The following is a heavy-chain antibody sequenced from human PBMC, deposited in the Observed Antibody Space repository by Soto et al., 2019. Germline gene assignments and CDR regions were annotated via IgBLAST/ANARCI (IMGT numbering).Heavy chain of an antibody. Sequence: GGSLRLSCTPSGFTFGDNAVTWVRQAAGKGLEWVGLIRSKAYGGRIEYAASVKGRFTISRDDSKSIAYLQMNSLRTEDTAVYYCTRAALETSGPTHYYYGLDVWGQGTTVTVSS. J-gene: IGHJ6*02. CDR2: IRSKAYGGRI. V-gene: IGHV3-49*04. D-gene: IGHD6-25*01. CDR3: TRAALETSGPTHYYYGLDV. CDR1: GFTFGDNA.